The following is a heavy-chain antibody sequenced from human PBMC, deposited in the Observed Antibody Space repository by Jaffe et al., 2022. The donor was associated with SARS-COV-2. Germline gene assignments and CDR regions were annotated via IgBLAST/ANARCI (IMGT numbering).Heavy chain of an antibody. Sequence: QVQLQESGPGLVKPSGTLSLTCAVSGGSISSSNWWSWVRQPPGKGLEWIGEIFHSGSTNYNPSLKSRVTISVDKSKNQFSLKLSSVTAADTAVYYCARGAGSSGWYFGDAFDIWGQGTMVTVSS. D-gene: IGHD6-19*01. J-gene: IGHJ3*02. CDR3: ARGAGSSGWYFGDAFDI. V-gene: IGHV4-4*02. CDR2: IFHSGST. CDR1: GGSISSSNW.